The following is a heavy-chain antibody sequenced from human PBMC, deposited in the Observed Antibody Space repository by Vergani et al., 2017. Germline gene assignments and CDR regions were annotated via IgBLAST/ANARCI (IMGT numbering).Heavy chain of an antibody. Sequence: QVQLVESGGGVVQPGRSLRLSCAASGFTFSSYAMHWVRQAPGKVLEWVAVISYDGSNKYYADSVKGRFTISRDNSKNTLYLQMNSLRAEDTAVYYCAXDWGPWDIVVVGNYWGQGTLVTVSS. CDR2: ISYDGSNK. V-gene: IGHV3-30-3*01. CDR3: AXDWGPWDIVVVGNY. CDR1: GFTFSSYA. D-gene: IGHD2-2*01. J-gene: IGHJ4*02.